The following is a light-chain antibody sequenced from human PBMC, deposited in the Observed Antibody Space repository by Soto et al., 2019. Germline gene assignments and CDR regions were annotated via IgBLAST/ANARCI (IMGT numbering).Light chain of an antibody. J-gene: IGKJ1*01. CDR2: DAS. Sequence: DIQMTQSPSTLSASVGERVTITCRARQSISRWLAWYQQKPGKAPKLLIYDASILESGVPSRFTGSGSGTEFTLIISSLQPDDSATYYCQHYNSYSWTFGQGTKVDIK. CDR3: QHYNSYSWT. V-gene: IGKV1-5*01. CDR1: QSISRW.